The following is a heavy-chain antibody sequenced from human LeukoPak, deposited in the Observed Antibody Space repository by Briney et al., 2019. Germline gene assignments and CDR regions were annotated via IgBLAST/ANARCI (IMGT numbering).Heavy chain of an antibody. V-gene: IGHV3-23*01. CDR2: MSGSGDGT. D-gene: IGHD2-2*01. CDR3: AKDYQSPNIVVVLHMDV. Sequence: GGSLRLSCAASGFAFSNFAMSWVRQAPGKGLEWVSAMSGSGDGTYYADSVKGRFTISRDNSKNTLYLQMNSLRAEDTAVYYCAKDYQSPNIVVVLHMDVWGKGTTVTVSS. J-gene: IGHJ6*03. CDR1: GFAFSNFA.